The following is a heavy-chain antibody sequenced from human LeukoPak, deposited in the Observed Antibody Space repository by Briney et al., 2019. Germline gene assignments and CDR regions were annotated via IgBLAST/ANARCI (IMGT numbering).Heavy chain of an antibody. D-gene: IGHD6-13*01. CDR2: ITGGGTRA. J-gene: IGHJ4*02. Sequence: PGGSLRLSCAASGFTFSKYAMSWVRQAPGEGLEWVSSITGGGTRAYYADSVKGRFTISRDNSGYTLHLQMNSLRAEDTAVYYCASRSSIVAATVLFDYWGQGTLVTVSS. V-gene: IGHV3-23*01. CDR1: GFTFSKYA. CDR3: ASRSSIVAATVLFDY.